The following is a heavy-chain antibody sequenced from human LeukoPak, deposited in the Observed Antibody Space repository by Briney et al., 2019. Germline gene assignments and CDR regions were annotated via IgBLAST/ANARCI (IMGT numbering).Heavy chain of an antibody. J-gene: IGHJ4*02. D-gene: IGHD3-22*01. Sequence: PGGSLRLSCAASGFTFTSYWMTWVRQAPGKGLEWVANIKMDGSEKYYVDSVKGRFTISRDNAKNSLYLQMNSLRAEDTAVYYCARDGNYYDSSGYSHWGQGTLVTVSS. V-gene: IGHV3-7*01. CDR3: ARDGNYYDSSGYSH. CDR2: IKMDGSEK. CDR1: GFTFTSYW.